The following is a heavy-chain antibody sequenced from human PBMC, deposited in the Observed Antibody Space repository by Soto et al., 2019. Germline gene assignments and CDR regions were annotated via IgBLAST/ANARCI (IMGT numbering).Heavy chain of an antibody. V-gene: IGHV2-70*04. J-gene: IGHJ4*02. CDR2: IDWDDDK. CDR3: ARVRVIRGVIPSHFGL. Sequence: SGPTLVNPTQTLTLTCTFSGFSLSTTRMRVSWIRQPPGKALEWLARIDWDDDKFYSSSLKTRLTISKDTSKNQVVLTMTDMDPADTAVYYCARVRVIRGVIPSHFGLWGQGTLVTVSS. D-gene: IGHD3-10*01. CDR1: GFSLSTTRMR.